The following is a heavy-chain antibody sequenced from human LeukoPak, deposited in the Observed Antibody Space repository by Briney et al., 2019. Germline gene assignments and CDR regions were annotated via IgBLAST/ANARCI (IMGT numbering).Heavy chain of an antibody. V-gene: IGHV3-30*02. Sequence: GGSLRLACAASGFTFSSYGMHWVRQAPGKGLEWVAFIRYDGSNKYHTDSVKGRFTISRDNSKNTLYLQMNSLRAEDTAVYYCARDNSVRDEAWWFNPWGQGTLVTVSS. CDR2: IRYDGSNK. CDR3: ARDNSVRDEAWWFNP. D-gene: IGHD5-24*01. CDR1: GFTFSSYG. J-gene: IGHJ5*02.